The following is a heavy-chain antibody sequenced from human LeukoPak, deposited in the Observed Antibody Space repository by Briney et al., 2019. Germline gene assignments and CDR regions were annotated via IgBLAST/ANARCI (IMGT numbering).Heavy chain of an antibody. CDR3: ARDCGGGSCYGPYDAFGL. D-gene: IGHD2-15*01. J-gene: IGHJ3*01. CDR2: ISSSGSTI. V-gene: IGHV3-11*04. Sequence: GGSLRLSCAASGFTFSNAWMSWVRQAPGKGLEWVSYISSSGSTIYYADSVKGRFTISRDNAKNSLYLQMNSLRAEDTAVYYCARDCGGGSCYGPYDAFGLWGQGKMVTVSS. CDR1: GFTFSNAW.